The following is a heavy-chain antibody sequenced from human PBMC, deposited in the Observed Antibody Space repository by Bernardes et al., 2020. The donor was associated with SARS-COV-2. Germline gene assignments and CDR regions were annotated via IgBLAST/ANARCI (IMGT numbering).Heavy chain of an antibody. CDR1: GFTFNNYD. CDR3: VRVMLRGADAYDI. V-gene: IGHV3-13*01. J-gene: IGHJ3*02. CDR2: IGTAGDT. D-gene: IGHD3-10*01. Sequence: GGSLRLSCAESGFTFNNYDMHWVRQATGKVLELVSTIGTAGDTYYPGSVKGRFTISREDAKNSLYLQMNSLSPGDTAVYYCVRVMLRGADAYDIWGQGTMVTVSS.